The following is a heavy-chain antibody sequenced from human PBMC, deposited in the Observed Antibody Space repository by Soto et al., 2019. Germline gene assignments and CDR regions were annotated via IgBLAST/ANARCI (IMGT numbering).Heavy chain of an antibody. J-gene: IGHJ4*02. V-gene: IGHV3-23*01. CDR3: AKEARFLEWLQPPFYY. Sequence: TGGSLRLSCAASGFTFSSYAMSWVRQAPGKGLEWVSAISGSGGSTYYADSVKGRFTISRDNSKNTLYLQMNSLRAEDTAVYYCAKEARFLEWLQPPFYYWGQGTLVPVSS. CDR1: GFTFSSYA. D-gene: IGHD3-3*01. CDR2: ISGSGGST.